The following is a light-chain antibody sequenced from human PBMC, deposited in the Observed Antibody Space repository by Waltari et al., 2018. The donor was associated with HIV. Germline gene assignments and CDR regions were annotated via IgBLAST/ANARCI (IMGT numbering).Light chain of an antibody. V-gene: IGLV2-23*02. Sequence: QSALTQPASVSGSPGQSIPVSCTGTSNDVGSYNLVSWYQQHPGKAPKLMIYEVSKRPSGVSNRFSGSKSGNTASLTISGLQAEDEADYYCCSYAGSSTLVFGGGTKLTVL. CDR2: EVS. CDR3: CSYAGSSTLV. CDR1: SNDVGSYNL. J-gene: IGLJ2*01.